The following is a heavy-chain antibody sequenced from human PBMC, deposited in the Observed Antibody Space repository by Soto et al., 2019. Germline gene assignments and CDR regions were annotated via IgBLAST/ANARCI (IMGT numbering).Heavy chain of an antibody. J-gene: IGHJ3*02. CDR1: ADTFTSYY. V-gene: IGHV1-46*01. Sequence: ASVKVSCKAPADTFTSYYIHWVRQAPGHGLEWMGIINPNGGSTRFAQTFQGRITMTTDTSTSTVYMELSSLRSEDTAVYYCARSANGDHDAFDIWGQGTMVTVSS. CDR3: ARSANGDHDAFDI. CDR2: INPNGGST. D-gene: IGHD2-21*02.